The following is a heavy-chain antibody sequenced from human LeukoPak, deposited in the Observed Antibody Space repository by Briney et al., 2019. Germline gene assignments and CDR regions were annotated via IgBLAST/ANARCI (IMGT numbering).Heavy chain of an antibody. D-gene: IGHD3-3*01. CDR3: ARGQRPIRVVTSELFDY. J-gene: IGHJ4*02. V-gene: IGHV1-46*01. Sequence: GASVTVSCKASGYTFTSYYIYWVRHAPGQGLEWMGLINPGGGNTNYAQKFQGRVTMTRDMSTSTVYMGLSSLTSEDTAVYYCARGQRPIRVVTSELFDYWGQGTLVTVSS. CDR2: INPGGGNT. CDR1: GYTFTSYY.